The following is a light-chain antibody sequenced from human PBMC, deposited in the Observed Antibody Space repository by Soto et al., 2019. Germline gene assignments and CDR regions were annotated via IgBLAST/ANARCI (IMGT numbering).Light chain of an antibody. Sequence: QSALTQPRSVSGSPGQSVTISCTGTSSDVGGYNYVSWYQQHPGKAPKLMIYDVSKQPSGVPDRFSGSKSGNTASLTISGLQAEDEADYYCAAWDDSLNGPVFGGGTKLTVL. CDR1: SSDVGGYNY. V-gene: IGLV2-11*01. J-gene: IGLJ2*01. CDR3: AAWDDSLNGPV. CDR2: DVS.